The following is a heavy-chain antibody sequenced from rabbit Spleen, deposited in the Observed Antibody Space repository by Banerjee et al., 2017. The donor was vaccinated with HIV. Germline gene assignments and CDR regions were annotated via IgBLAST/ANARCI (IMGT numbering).Heavy chain of an antibody. V-gene: IGHV1S40*01. Sequence: QSLEESGGDLVKPGASLTLTCTASGVSFSNNHYMCWVRQAPGKGLEWIACIEGGSSHFSYFASWAKGRFTISKTSSTTVTLQMTSLTAADTATYFCARDGSGGISYYFDLWGPGTLVTVS. D-gene: IGHD1-1*01. CDR2: IEGGSSHFS. CDR3: ARDGSGGISYYFDL. CDR1: GVSFSNNHY. J-gene: IGHJ4*01.